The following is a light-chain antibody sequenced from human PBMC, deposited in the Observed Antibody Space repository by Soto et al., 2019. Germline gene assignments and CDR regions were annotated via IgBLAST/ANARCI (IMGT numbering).Light chain of an antibody. CDR1: QGIGSD. J-gene: IGKJ1*01. Sequence: QLTQSPSSLSASVGDRVTITCRASQGIGSDLAWYQQKPGRAPKLLIFGASTLQSGVPSRFSGSGSGTDFTLTVSSLQPEDFATYFCQKLNAYPPWTFGQGTKVGIK. CDR3: QKLNAYPPWT. V-gene: IGKV1-9*01. CDR2: GAS.